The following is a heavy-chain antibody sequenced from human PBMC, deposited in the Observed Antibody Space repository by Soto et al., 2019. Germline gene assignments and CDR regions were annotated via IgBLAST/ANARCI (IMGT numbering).Heavy chain of an antibody. J-gene: IGHJ5*02. V-gene: IGHV1-24*01. CDR2: FDPEDGET. Sequence: ASVKVSCKVSGYTLTELSMHWVRQAPGKGLEWMGGFDPEDGETIYAQKFQGRVTMTEETSTDPAYMDLSSLRSEGTAVNYCETESTRCSSTSCYRGWFDPWGQGTLVTVSS. CDR3: ETESTRCSSTSCYRGWFDP. CDR1: GYTLTELS. D-gene: IGHD2-2*01.